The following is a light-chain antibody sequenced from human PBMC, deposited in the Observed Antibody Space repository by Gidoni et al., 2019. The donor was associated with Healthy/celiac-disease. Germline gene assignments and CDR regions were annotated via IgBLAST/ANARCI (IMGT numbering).Light chain of an antibody. J-gene: IGKJ1*01. CDR2: DAS. Sequence: EIVFTQSPATLSLSPGERATLSCRASQSVSSYLAWYQQKPGQAPRLLIYDASNRATGIPARFSGSGSGTDFTLTISSLEPEDFAVYYCQQRSTWAFGQGTKVEIK. V-gene: IGKV3-11*01. CDR1: QSVSSY. CDR3: QQRSTWA.